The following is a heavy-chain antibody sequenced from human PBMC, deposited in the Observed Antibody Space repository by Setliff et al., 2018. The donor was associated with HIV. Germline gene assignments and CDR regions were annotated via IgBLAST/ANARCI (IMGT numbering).Heavy chain of an antibody. J-gene: IGHJ3*01. CDR2: ISSSSRTI. Sequence: HPGGSLRLSCAASVFTFSIHNMNWVRQAPGKGLEWLSYISSSSRTIYYADSVKGRFTISRDNAKNSLDLEMHSLTDEDTAVYYCVRDPGGIFDAFDVWGQGTMVTVS. CDR3: VRDPGGIFDAFDV. V-gene: IGHV3-48*02. D-gene: IGHD3-3*01. CDR1: VFTFSIHN.